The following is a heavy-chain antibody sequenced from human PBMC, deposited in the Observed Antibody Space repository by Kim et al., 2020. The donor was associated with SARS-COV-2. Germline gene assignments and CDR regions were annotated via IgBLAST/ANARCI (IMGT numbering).Heavy chain of an antibody. J-gene: IGHJ5*02. CDR3: ARGGDIVVVPAAIWSDWFDP. D-gene: IGHD2-2*02. V-gene: IGHV1-3*01. Sequence: ASVKVSCKASGYTFTSYAMHWVRQAPGQRLEWMGWINAGNGNTKYSQKFQGRVTITRDTSASTAYMELSSLRSEDTAVYYCARGGDIVVVPAAIWSDWFDPWGQGTLVTVSS. CDR1: GYTFTSYA. CDR2: INAGNGNT.